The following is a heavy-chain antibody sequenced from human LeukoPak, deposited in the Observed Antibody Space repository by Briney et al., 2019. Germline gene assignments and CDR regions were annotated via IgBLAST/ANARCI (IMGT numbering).Heavy chain of an antibody. V-gene: IGHV1-69*04. CDR2: IIPILGIA. D-gene: IGHD3-16*01. CDR3: ARRGKRLWFDP. Sequence: ASVTVSFTASGCTFSIYAISWVRQAPGQGLEWMGRIIPILGIANYAQKFQGRVTITSDKSTSTAYMELSSLRSEDTAVYCCARRGKRLWFDPWGQGTLVTVSS. J-gene: IGHJ5*02. CDR1: GCTFSIYA.